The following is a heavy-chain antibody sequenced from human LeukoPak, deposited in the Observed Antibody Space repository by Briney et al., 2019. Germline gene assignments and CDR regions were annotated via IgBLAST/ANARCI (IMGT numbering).Heavy chain of an antibody. Sequence: PSETLSLTCTVSGGSISSYYWSWIRQPPGKGLAWIGYIYASGSTNYNPSLKSRVTISVDMSKNQFSLKLNSVTAADTAVYYCARQGGYRGYMDVWGKRTTVTLSS. CDR3: ARQGGYRGYMDV. J-gene: IGHJ6*03. CDR2: IYASGST. CDR1: GGSISSYY. V-gene: IGHV4-4*09. D-gene: IGHD5-18*01.